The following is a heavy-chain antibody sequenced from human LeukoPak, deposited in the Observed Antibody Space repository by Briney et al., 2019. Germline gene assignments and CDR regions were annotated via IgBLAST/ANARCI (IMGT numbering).Heavy chain of an antibody. J-gene: IGHJ6*03. CDR3: ARSDYYYYMDV. CDR2: ISSSSSTI. CDR1: GFTFSSYS. V-gene: IGHV3-48*04. Sequence: GGSLRLSCAASGFTFSSYSMNWVCQAPGKGLEWVSYISSSSSTIYYADSVKGRFTISRDNAKNSLYLQMNSLRAEDAAVYYCARSDYYYYMDVWGKGTTVTVSS.